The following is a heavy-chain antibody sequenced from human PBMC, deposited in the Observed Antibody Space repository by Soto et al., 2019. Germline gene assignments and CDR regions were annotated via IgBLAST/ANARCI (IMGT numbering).Heavy chain of an antibody. CDR1: GGSFSGYD. Sequence: SETLCLTWAVFGGSFSGYDWSWIRQPPGKGLEWIGEINHSGSTNYNPSLKSRVTISVDTSKNQFSLKLSSVTAADTAVYYCARGVTYGDYYYYYMDVWGKGTTVTVSS. J-gene: IGHJ6*03. CDR3: ARGVTYGDYYYYYMDV. CDR2: INHSGST. V-gene: IGHV4-34*01. D-gene: IGHD4-17*01.